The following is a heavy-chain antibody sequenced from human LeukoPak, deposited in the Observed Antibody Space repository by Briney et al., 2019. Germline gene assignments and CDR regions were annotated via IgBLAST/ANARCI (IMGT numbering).Heavy chain of an antibody. J-gene: IGHJ4*02. Sequence: GRSLRLSCAASGFTFSSYAMHWVRQAPGKGLEWVAVISYDGSNKYYADSVKGRFTISRDNPKNTLYLQMNSLRAEDTAVYYCARDGRGDYYDSSGRLDYWGQGTLVTVSS. CDR3: ARDGRGDYYDSSGRLDY. V-gene: IGHV3-30-3*01. D-gene: IGHD3-22*01. CDR1: GFTFSSYA. CDR2: ISYDGSNK.